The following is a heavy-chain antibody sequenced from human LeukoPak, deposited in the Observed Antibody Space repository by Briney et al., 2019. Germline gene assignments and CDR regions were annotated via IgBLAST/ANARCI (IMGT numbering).Heavy chain of an antibody. Sequence: SETLSLTCTVSGGSIKTNTYYWGWIRQPPGEGLEWIGTVFYNGNTYYSPSLKSRVTISVDTSKNQFTLNLTSVTAADTAVYFCANYEGYYYFENSGYSVSWGQGALVTVSS. CDR1: GGSIKTNTYY. CDR3: ANYEGYYYFENSGYSVS. D-gene: IGHD3-22*01. J-gene: IGHJ5*02. CDR2: VFYNGNT. V-gene: IGHV4-39*01.